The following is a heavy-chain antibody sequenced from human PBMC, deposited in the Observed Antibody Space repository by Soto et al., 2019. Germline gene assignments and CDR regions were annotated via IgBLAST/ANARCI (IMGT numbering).Heavy chain of an antibody. Sequence: QVQLVESGGGVVQPGRSLRLSCAASGFTFSSYGMHWVRQAPGKGLEWVAVISYDGSNNYYADSVKGGFTISRDNSKNKLYLQMNSLRAEDTVVYYCAKDTLRQTVTTLDYWGQGTLVTVSS. CDR1: GFTFSSYG. CDR2: ISYDGSNN. J-gene: IGHJ4*02. V-gene: IGHV3-30*18. D-gene: IGHD4-17*01. CDR3: AKDTLRQTVTTLDY.